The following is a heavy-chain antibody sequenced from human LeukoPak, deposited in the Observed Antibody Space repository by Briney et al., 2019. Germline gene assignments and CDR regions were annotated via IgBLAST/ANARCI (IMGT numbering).Heavy chain of an antibody. D-gene: IGHD3-3*01. CDR3: ARDRAWNYFDY. J-gene: IGHJ4*02. CDR2: ISNEGSRK. V-gene: IGHV3-30*03. Sequence: GRSLRLSCAPSGFTFSRHGMHWVRQAPGKGLEWVAIISNEGSRKYYAHSVEGRFTISRDNSKNTLYLQMDSLRAEDTAVYYCARDRAWNYFDYWGQGTLVAVSS. CDR1: GFTFSRHG.